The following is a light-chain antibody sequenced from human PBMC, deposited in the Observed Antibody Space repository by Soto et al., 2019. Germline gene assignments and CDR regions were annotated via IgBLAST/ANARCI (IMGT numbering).Light chain of an antibody. V-gene: IGKV3-15*01. CDR3: QQYNNWPPYT. Sequence: EIVMTQSPATLSVSPGERATLSCRASQSVGSNLAWYQQKPGQAPRFLIYGASTRATGIPARFSGSGSGTELTLAISSLQSEDCAVYYCQQYNNWPPYTFGQGTKLEIK. CDR1: QSVGSN. J-gene: IGKJ2*01. CDR2: GAS.